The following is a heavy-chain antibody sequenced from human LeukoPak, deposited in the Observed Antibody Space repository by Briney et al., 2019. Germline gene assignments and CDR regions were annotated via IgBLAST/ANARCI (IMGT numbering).Heavy chain of an antibody. CDR1: GFTFSSYA. Sequence: GGSLRLSCAASGFTFSSYAMSWVRQAPGKGLEWVSIVSSSGGSTYSADSVKGRFTISRDNSKNTLYLQMNSLRVEDTAVYYCASRHFENWGQGTLVTVSS. CDR3: ASRHFEN. V-gene: IGHV3-23*01. CDR2: VSSSGGST. J-gene: IGHJ4*02.